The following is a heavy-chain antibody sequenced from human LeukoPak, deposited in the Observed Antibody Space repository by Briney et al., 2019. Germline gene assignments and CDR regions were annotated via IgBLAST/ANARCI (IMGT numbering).Heavy chain of an antibody. D-gene: IGHD6-19*01. CDR2: IIPTFGTA. V-gene: IGHV1-69*05. Sequence: SVKVSCKASGGTFSSYAISWVRQAPGQGLEWMGGIIPTFGTANYAQKFQGRVTITTDESTSTAYMELSSLRSEDTAVYYCARDFVGSGWPFDYWGQGTLVTVSS. CDR3: ARDFVGSGWPFDY. CDR1: GGTFSSYA. J-gene: IGHJ4*02.